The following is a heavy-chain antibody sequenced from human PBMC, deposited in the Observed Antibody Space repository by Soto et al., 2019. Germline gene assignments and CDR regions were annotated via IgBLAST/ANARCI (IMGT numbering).Heavy chain of an antibody. D-gene: IGHD3-10*01. J-gene: IGHJ4*02. CDR3: ARVKWFGESGFDY. CDR2: INPFDGSR. V-gene: IGHV1-46*01. CDR1: GYIFTSYY. Sequence: ASVKVSCKASGYIFTSYYIHWVRQAPGQGLEWMGWINPFDGSRMFAQSFQGRVTMTRDTSTSTVYMEVSSLRSEDTAVYYCARVKWFGESGFDYWGQGTLVTVSS.